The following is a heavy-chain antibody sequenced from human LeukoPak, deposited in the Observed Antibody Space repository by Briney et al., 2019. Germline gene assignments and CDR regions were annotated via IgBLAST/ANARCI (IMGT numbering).Heavy chain of an antibody. D-gene: IGHD1-26*01. J-gene: IGHJ3*02. CDR2: IRSKAYGGTT. CDR1: GFTFGDYA. Sequence: PGGSLRLSCTASGFTFGDYAMSWFRQAPGKGLEWVGFIRSKAYGGTTEYAASVKGRFTISRDDSKSIAYLQMNSLKTEDTAVYYCTREWELLHDADAFDIWGQGTMVTVSS. CDR3: TREWELLHDADAFDI. V-gene: IGHV3-49*03.